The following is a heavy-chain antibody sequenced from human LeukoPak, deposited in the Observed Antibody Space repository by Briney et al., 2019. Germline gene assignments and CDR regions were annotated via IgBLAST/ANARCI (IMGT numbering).Heavy chain of an antibody. J-gene: IGHJ4*02. D-gene: IGHD3-22*01. V-gene: IGHV3-33*01. CDR3: ARDAYYYDSSGYYSGVYFDY. CDR1: GYTFTGYY. CDR2: IWYDGSNK. Sequence: SCKASGYTFTGYYMHWVRQAPGKGLEWVAVIWYDGSNKYYADSVKGRFTISRDNSKNTLYLQMNSLRAEDTAVYYCARDAYYYDSSGYYSGVYFDYWGQGTLVTVSS.